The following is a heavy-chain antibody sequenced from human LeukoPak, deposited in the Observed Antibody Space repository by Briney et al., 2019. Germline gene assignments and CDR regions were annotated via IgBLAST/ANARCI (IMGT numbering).Heavy chain of an antibody. Sequence: SETLSLTCTVTGGSISSYYCSWIRQPAGKGLEWIGRIYTSGNTNYNPSLKSRVTMSVDTSKNQFSLKLSSVTAADTAVYYCARDGLDFSGGSCFDLWGRGTLVTVSS. CDR1: GGSISSYY. CDR3: ARDGLDFSGGSCFDL. V-gene: IGHV4-4*07. CDR2: IYTSGNT. D-gene: IGHD2-15*01. J-gene: IGHJ2*01.